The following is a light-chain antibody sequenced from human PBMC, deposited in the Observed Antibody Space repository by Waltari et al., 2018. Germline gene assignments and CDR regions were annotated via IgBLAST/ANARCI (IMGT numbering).Light chain of an antibody. CDR1: QNINRW. Sequence: DIQMTQSPSTLSASVGDRVTIPCRASQNINRWLAWYQQKPGTVPKLLIFKASSLKSGVPSRFSGSGSGTEFTLTISSLQPDDFATYYCQQYDSYSLTFGGGTKVEI. CDR2: KAS. CDR3: QQYDSYSLT. J-gene: IGKJ4*01. V-gene: IGKV1-5*03.